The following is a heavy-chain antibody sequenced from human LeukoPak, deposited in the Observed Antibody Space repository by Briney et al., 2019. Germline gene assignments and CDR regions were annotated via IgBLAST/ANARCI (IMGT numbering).Heavy chain of an antibody. CDR2: INAGNGNT. J-gene: IGHJ5*02. V-gene: IGHV1-3*01. Sequence: GASVKVSCKASGYTFTSYAMHWVRQAPGQRLEWMGWINAGNGNTKYSQKFQGRVTITRDTSASTAYMELSSLRSEDTAVYYCARSSGGCSLGGDWSAPGGKEPLVTVSS. D-gene: IGHD6-19*01. CDR1: GYTFTSYA. CDR3: ARSSGGCSLGGDWSAP.